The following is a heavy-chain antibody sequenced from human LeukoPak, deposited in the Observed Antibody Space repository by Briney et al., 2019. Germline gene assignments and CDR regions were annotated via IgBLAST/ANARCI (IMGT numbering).Heavy chain of an antibody. CDR1: GYSISSGYF. CDR3: ARVSQYSSGWAFDY. V-gene: IGHV4-38-2*02. J-gene: IGHJ4*02. CDR2: VRHSGGI. Sequence: ASETLSLTCTVSGYSISSGYFWGWIRQPPGKGMEWIGCVRHSGGIFYNPSLNSRVTISVDTSKNQFSLKLSSVTAADTAVYYCARVSQYSSGWAFDYWGQGTLVTVSS. D-gene: IGHD6-19*01.